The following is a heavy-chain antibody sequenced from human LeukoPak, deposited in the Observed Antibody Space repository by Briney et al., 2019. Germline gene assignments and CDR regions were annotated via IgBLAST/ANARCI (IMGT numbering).Heavy chain of an antibody. V-gene: IGHV4-34*01. Sequence: PSETLSLTCAVYGGSFSGYYWSWLRQPPGKGLEWIGEINHSGSTNYNPSLKSRVTISVDTSKNQFSLKLSSVTAADTAVYYCARRTVKWLVESHSYYYGMDVWGQGTTVTVSS. CDR1: GGSFSGYY. D-gene: IGHD6-19*01. CDR2: INHSGST. CDR3: ARRTVKWLVESHSYYYGMDV. J-gene: IGHJ6*02.